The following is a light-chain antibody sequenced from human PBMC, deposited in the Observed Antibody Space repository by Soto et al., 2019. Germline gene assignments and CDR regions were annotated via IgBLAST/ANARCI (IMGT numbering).Light chain of an antibody. CDR1: TGEVTSGYF. CDR2: STS. J-gene: IGLJ2*01. V-gene: IGLV7-43*01. Sequence: QAVVTQEPSLTVSPGGTVTLTCASSTGEVTSGYFPNWFQQKPGQAPRSLIYSTSNKRSWTPARFSGSLLGGKAALTVSGVQPEDEAEYYCLLYYPGHARLFGGGPKVTVL. CDR3: LLYYPGHARL.